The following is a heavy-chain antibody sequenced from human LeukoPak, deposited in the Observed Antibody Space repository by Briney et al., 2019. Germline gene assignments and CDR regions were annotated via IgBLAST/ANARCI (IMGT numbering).Heavy chain of an antibody. Sequence: PSETLSLTCTVSADSISSYYWSWLRQPPGKGLEWIGYISYSGSTNFNPSLESRVTTSLDTSKNQFSLKVTSVTAADTAVYYCARVGRGDHTWGSYSFDSWGQGSLVTVSS. J-gene: IGHJ4*02. D-gene: IGHD3-16*01. V-gene: IGHV4-59*12. CDR3: ARVGRGDHTWGSYSFDS. CDR2: ISYSGST. CDR1: ADSISSYY.